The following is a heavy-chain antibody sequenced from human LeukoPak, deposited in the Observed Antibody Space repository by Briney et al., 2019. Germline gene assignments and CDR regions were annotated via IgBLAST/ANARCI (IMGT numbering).Heavy chain of an antibody. Sequence: GGSLRLSCAASGFTVGNNHMNWVRQAPGKGLEWVSLIYSGGNTQYADSVKGRFIIFRGSSKNTLYLQMNSLRVEDTAVYYCATRAVAAPYWGQGTLVTVSS. CDR1: GFTVGNNH. V-gene: IGHV3-66*01. J-gene: IGHJ4*02. CDR2: IYSGGNT. CDR3: ATRAVAAPY. D-gene: IGHD6-19*01.